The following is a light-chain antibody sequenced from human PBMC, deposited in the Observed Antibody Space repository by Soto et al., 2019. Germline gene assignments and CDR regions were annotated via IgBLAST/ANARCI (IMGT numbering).Light chain of an antibody. CDR3: CSYAGSYTYV. Sequence: SVLTQPRSVSGSPGQSVTISCTGTSSDVGGYNYVSWYQQHPGKAPKLMIYDVSKRPSGVPDRFSGSKSGNTASLTTSGLQAEDEADYYCCSYAGSYTYVFGTGTKV. CDR1: SSDVGGYNY. J-gene: IGLJ1*01. V-gene: IGLV2-11*01. CDR2: DVS.